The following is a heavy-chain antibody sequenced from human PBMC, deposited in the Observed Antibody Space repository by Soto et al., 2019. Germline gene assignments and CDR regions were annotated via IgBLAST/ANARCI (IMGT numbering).Heavy chain of an antibody. CDR1: GGSIISGGYS. D-gene: IGHD2-15*01. V-gene: IGHV4-30-2*01. CDR3: AREDSGAFFDF. J-gene: IGHJ4*02. Sequence: PSETLSLTCAVSGGSIISGGYSWSWIRQPPGKGLEWIGYIYSGTTHYNPSLDSRVTIAMDRSKNQVSLSLKSVTAADTAVYYCAREDSGAFFDFWGQGTLVTVSS. CDR2: IYSGTT.